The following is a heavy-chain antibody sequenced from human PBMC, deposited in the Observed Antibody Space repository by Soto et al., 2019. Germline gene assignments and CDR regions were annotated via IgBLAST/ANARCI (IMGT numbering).Heavy chain of an antibody. CDR2: MHNSGST. J-gene: IGHJ4*02. D-gene: IGHD3-3*01. CDR1: GGSISSYY. V-gene: IGHV4-59*08. CDR3: ARGHYDFWSGYFATIDY. Sequence: PSETLSLTCTASGGSISSYYWSWIRQPPGKGLEWIGYMHNSGSTKYNPSLKSRVTISADTSKNQFSLKLSSVTAADSAVYYCARGHYDFWSGYFATIDYWGQGTLVTVSS.